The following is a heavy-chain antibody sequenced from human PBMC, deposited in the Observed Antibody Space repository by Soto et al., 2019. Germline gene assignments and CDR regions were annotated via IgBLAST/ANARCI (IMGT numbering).Heavy chain of an antibody. Sequence: PSETLSLTCTVSGGSISSYYWSWIRQPPGKGLEWIGCFYYSGGTDYNPSLKSRVTLSVDTSKNQFSLKLNSVTAADTAVYYCARSISVAGFYGMDVWGQGTTVTVSS. V-gene: IGHV4-59*01. D-gene: IGHD6-19*01. CDR1: GGSISSYY. J-gene: IGHJ6*02. CDR3: ARSISVAGFYGMDV. CDR2: FYYSGGT.